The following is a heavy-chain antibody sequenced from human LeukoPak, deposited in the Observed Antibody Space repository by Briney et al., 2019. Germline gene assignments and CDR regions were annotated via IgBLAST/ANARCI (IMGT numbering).Heavy chain of an antibody. CDR1: GGSISSGGYS. J-gene: IGHJ4*02. CDR2: IYHSGST. CDR3: ARGRDGYNYDY. V-gene: IGHV4-30-2*01. D-gene: IGHD5-24*01. Sequence: SQTLSLTCAVSGGSISSGGYSWSWIRQPPGKGLEWIGYIYHSGSTYYNPSLKSRVTISVDRSKNQFSLKLSFVTAADTAVYYCARGRDGYNYDYWGQGTLVTVSS.